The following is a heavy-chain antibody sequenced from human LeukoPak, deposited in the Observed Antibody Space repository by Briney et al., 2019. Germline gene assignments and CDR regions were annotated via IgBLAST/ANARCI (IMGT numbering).Heavy chain of an antibody. Sequence: GGSLRLSCAASGFTFDDYAMHWVRQAPGKGLEWVSLISGDGGSTYYADSVKGRFTISRDNSKNSLYLQMNSLRTEDTALYYCAKVGCSGGSCYPYDALDIWGQGTMVTVSS. D-gene: IGHD2-15*01. J-gene: IGHJ3*02. V-gene: IGHV3-43*02. CDR1: GFTFDDYA. CDR2: ISGDGGST. CDR3: AKVGCSGGSCYPYDALDI.